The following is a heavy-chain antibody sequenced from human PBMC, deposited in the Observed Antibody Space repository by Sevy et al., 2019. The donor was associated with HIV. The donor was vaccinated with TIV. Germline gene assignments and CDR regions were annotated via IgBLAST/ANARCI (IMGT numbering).Heavy chain of an antibody. J-gene: IGHJ6*02. V-gene: IGHV3-53*01. CDR2: IYSGGST. D-gene: IGHD3-16*01. CDR3: AREGIVLGEGNYYGMDV. Sequence: GGSLRLSCAASEFTVSSNYMSWVRQAPGKGLEWVSVIYSGGSTYYADSVKGRFTISRDNSQNTVYLQMNSLRAEDTAGYYCAREGIVLGEGNYYGMDVWGQGTTVTVSS. CDR1: EFTVSSNY.